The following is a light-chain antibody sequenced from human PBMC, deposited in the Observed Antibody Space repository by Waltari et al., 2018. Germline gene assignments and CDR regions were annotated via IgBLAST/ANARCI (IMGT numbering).Light chain of an antibody. V-gene: IGLV1-51*01. CDR2: DNN. CDR3: GTWDSSLSAGV. Sequence: QSVLTQPPSVSAAPGQKVTISRPGSTSTTGNNYLPWYHQVPGTAPKLPIYDNNQRPSGIPDRFSGSKSGTSATLGITGLQTGDEADYYCGTWDSSLSAGVFGGGTKVTV. CDR1: TSTTGNNY. J-gene: IGLJ3*02.